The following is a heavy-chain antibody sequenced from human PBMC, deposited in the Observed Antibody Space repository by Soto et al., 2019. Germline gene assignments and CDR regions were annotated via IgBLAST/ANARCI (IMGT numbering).Heavy chain of an antibody. D-gene: IGHD3-3*01. V-gene: IGHV4-30-4*01. J-gene: IGHJ4*02. Sequence: LSLTCTVSGGSISSGDYYWSWIRQPPGEGLEWIGYIYYSGSTYYNPSLKSRVTISVDTSKNQFSLKLSSVTAADTAVYYCARGRLPHYDFWSGYSLYFDYWGQGTLVTVSS. CDR1: GGSISSGDYY. CDR3: ARGRLPHYDFWSGYSLYFDY. CDR2: IYYSGST.